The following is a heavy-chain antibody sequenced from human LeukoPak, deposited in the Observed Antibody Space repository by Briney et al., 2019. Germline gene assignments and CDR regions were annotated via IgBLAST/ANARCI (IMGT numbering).Heavy chain of an antibody. J-gene: IGHJ4*01. Sequence: GESLRISCKGSGYSFTSYWISWVRQMPGRGLEWMGTVDPTDSYSTYSPSFQGHVTISADKSISTAYLQWSSLKASDTAIYYCARTEWGPTVTYFDFWGQGTLVTVSS. CDR2: VDPTDSYS. D-gene: IGHD4-11*01. CDR3: ARTEWGPTVTYFDF. V-gene: IGHV5-10-1*01. CDR1: GYSFTSYW.